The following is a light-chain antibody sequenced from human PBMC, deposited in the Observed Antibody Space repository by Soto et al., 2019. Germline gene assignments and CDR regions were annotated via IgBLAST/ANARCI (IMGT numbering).Light chain of an antibody. Sequence: QSVLTQPPSVSGSPGQSVAISCTETSSDVGSYNRVAWYQQPPGTAPKLIIYDVTNRPSGVPDRFSGSKSGNTASLTISGLQAEDEADYYCNSFTTSSTYVFGTGTKVTVL. CDR1: SSDVGSYNR. V-gene: IGLV2-18*02. J-gene: IGLJ1*01. CDR2: DVT. CDR3: NSFTTSSTYV.